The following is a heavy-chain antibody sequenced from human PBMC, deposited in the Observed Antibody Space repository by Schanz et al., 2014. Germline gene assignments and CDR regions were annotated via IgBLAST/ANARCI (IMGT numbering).Heavy chain of an antibody. V-gene: IGHV3-30*18. CDR1: GFSFSDYG. CDR2: ISYHGSEK. J-gene: IGHJ4*02. Sequence: VQLVESGGSVVQPGRSLRLSCAGSGFSFSDYGMHWVRQAPGRGLEWVAVISYHGSEKYYADSVKGRFTISRDNSKNTLSLQMNSLRAEDTAVYYCAKGFGGYDLGLDYWGQGTLVTVSS. D-gene: IGHD5-12*01. CDR3: AKGFGGYDLGLDY.